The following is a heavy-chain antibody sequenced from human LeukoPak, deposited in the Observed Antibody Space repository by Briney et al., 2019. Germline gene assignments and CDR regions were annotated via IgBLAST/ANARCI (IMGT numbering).Heavy chain of an antibody. V-gene: IGHV3-30*03. CDR1: GFTFSSYG. CDR3: ARAQSFHDYSND. J-gene: IGHJ4*02. D-gene: IGHD4-11*01. Sequence: PGRSLRLSCAASGFTFSSYGMHWVRQAPGKGLEWVAVISYDGSNKYYADSVKGRFTISRDNAKNSLYLQMNSLRVEDTAVYYCARAQSFHDYSNDWGQGTLVTVSS. CDR2: ISYDGSNK.